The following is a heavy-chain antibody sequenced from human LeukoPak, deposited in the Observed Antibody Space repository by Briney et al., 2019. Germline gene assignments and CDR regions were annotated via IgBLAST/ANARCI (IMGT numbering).Heavy chain of an antibody. J-gene: IGHJ6*03. V-gene: IGHV4-34*01. CDR3: ARVGYSYVINDWSRTGLGAYPTKYYYHMDV. Sequence: PSETLSLTCAVYGVSFSGYYWSWVRQPPGKGLEWLGEINHSGSNNYNPSLKGRVTISGDPSKNQFSLKLSSVTAAATAVYFCARVGYSYVINDWSRTGLGAYPTKYYYHMDVWGEGTTVTVSS. D-gene: IGHD5-18*01. CDR1: GVSFSGYY. CDR2: INHSGSN.